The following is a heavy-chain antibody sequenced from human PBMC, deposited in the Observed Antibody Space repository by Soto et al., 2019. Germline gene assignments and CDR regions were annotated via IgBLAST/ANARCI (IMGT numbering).Heavy chain of an antibody. CDR2: IYYSGST. CDR1: GGSVSSGSYY. J-gene: IGHJ6*03. D-gene: IGHD1-1*01. V-gene: IGHV4-61*01. Sequence: PSETLSLTCTVSGGSVSSGSYYWSWIRQPPGKGLEWIGYIYYSGSTNYNPSLKSRVTISVDTSKNQFSLKLSSVTAADTAVYYCARNLERYCYYYMDVWGKGTTVTVSS. CDR3: ARNLERYCYYYMDV.